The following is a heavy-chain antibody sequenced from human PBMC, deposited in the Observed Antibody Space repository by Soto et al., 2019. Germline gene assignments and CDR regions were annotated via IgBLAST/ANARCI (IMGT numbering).Heavy chain of an antibody. D-gene: IGHD3-10*02. J-gene: IGHJ3*02. CDR3: AKDFIFGEPVFRAFDI. V-gene: IGHV3-23*01. Sequence: GGSLRLSCAASGFTFSSYAMSWVRQAPGKGLEWVSAISGSGGSTYYADSVKGRFTISRDNSKNTLYLQMNSLRAEDTAVYYCAKDFIFGEPVFRAFDIWGQGTMVTVSS. CDR2: ISGSGGST. CDR1: GFTFSSYA.